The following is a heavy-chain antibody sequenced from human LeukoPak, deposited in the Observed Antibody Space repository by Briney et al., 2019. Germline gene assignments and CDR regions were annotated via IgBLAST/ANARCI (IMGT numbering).Heavy chain of an antibody. CDR1: GYTFTGYY. D-gene: IGHD2-21*02. CDR3: AREVTLRF. V-gene: IGHV1-2*02. Sequence: WASVKVSCKASGYTFTGYYMHWVRQAPGQGLEWMGWINPNNGVTHYAQKFHDRVTMTRDTSITTAYMELNRLTSDDTAVYYCAREVTLRFWGQGTLLTVSS. J-gene: IGHJ4*02. CDR2: INPNNGVT.